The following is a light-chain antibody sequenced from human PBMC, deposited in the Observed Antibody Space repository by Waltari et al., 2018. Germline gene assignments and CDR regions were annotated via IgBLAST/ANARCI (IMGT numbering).Light chain of an antibody. CDR2: AVN. CDR3: SPYADTDNLL. V-gene: IGLV2-8*01. J-gene: IGLJ3*02. Sequence: QSALTQPPSASGSPGQSVTISCTGTSSDIGGYDHVSWYQQHPGKVPKLLIYAVNKRPSGVPDRFSGSKSANTASLTVSGLQADDEADYYCSPYADTDNLLFGGGTKLTVL. CDR1: SSDIGGYDH.